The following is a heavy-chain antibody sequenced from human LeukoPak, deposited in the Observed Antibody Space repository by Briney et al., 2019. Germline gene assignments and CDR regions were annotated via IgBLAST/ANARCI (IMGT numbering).Heavy chain of an antibody. D-gene: IGHD4-23*01. CDR2: ISSSGSTI. Sequence: PGGSLRLSCAASGFTFSSYEMHWVRQAPGKGLEWVSYISSSGSTIYYADSVKGRFTISRDNAKNSLYLQMNSLRAEDTALYYCARDNGGSSPFDYWGQGTLVSVSS. V-gene: IGHV3-48*03. CDR3: ARDNGGSSPFDY. J-gene: IGHJ4*02. CDR1: GFTFSSYE.